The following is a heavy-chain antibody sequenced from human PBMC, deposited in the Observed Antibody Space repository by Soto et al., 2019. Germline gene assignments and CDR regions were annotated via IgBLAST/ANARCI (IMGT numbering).Heavy chain of an antibody. CDR2: ISGSGGST. V-gene: IGHV3-23*01. CDR1: GFTFSSYA. J-gene: IGHJ4*02. Sequence: EVQLLESGGGLVQPGGSLRLSCAASGFTFSSYAMSWVRQAPGKGLEWVSAISGSGGSTYYADSVKGRFTISRDNSKNTLYLQMNSLRAEDTAVYYCAKARTSLRFLEWLFDSWGQGTLVTVSS. D-gene: IGHD3-3*01. CDR3: AKARTSLRFLEWLFDS.